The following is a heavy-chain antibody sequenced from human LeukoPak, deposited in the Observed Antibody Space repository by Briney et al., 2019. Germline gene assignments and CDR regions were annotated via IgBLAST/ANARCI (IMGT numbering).Heavy chain of an antibody. CDR1: GGSISSYY. D-gene: IGHD6-6*01. CDR2: IYYSGST. V-gene: IGHV4-59*01. CDR3: ARIEYSSSSIYEGYYFDY. Sequence: SETLSLTCTVSGGSISSYYWSWIRQPPGKGLEWIGYIYYSGSTNYNPSPKSRVTISVDTSKNQFSLKLSSVTAADTAVYYCARIEYSSSSIYEGYYFDYWGQGTLVTVSS. J-gene: IGHJ4*02.